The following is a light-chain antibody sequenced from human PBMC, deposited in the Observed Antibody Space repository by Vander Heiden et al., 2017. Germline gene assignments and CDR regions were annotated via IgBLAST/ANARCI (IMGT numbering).Light chain of an antibody. V-gene: IGKV1-5*03. CDR1: QSISSR. Sequence: DIQMTQSPSTQSASVGERITITCRASQSISSRLAWYQQKPGKAPKLQIYEASSLEGGVPSRFSGSGSGTEFTLTISSLQPDDFATYYCQQYNTYSTFGQGTKVEIE. CDR2: EAS. CDR3: QQYNTYST. J-gene: IGKJ1*01.